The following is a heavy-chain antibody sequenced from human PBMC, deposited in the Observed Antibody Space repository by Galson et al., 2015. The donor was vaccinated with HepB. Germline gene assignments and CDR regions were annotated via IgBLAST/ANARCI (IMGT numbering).Heavy chain of an antibody. J-gene: IGHJ4*02. V-gene: IGHV3-23*01. CDR2: ISGSGGST. CDR1: GFTFSSYA. D-gene: IGHD5-18*01. CDR3: ARNNFAWIQPTAAYYFDY. Sequence: SLRLSCAASGFTFSSYAMSWVRQAPGKGLEWVSAISGSGGSTYYADSVKGRFTISRDNSKNTLYLQMNSLRAEDTAVYYCARNNFAWIQPTAAYYFDYWGQGTLVTVSS.